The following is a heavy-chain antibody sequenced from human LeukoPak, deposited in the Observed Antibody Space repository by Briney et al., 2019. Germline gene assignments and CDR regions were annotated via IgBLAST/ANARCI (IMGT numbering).Heavy chain of an antibody. CDR3: ARDKGYYGSSGYNPTGDAFDI. J-gene: IGHJ3*02. CDR1: GGSISSGDYY. V-gene: IGHV4-30-4*08. D-gene: IGHD3-22*01. CDR2: IYYSGST. Sequence: SQTLSLTCTVSGGSISSGDYYWSWIRQPPGKGLEWIGYIYYSGSTYYNPSLKSRVTISVDTSKNQFSLKLSSVTAADTAVYYCARDKGYYGSSGYNPTGDAFDIWGQGTMVTVPS.